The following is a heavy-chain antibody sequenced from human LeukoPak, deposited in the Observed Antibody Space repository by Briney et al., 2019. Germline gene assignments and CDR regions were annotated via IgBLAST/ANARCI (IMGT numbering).Heavy chain of an antibody. CDR2: ISGSGGST. D-gene: IGHD3-22*01. CDR1: GFTFSSYA. CDR3: PKDQKYYYDSSVCDY. V-gene: IGHV3-23*01. J-gene: IGHJ4*02. Sequence: GGSLRLSCAASGFTFSSYAMSWVRQAPGKGLDWVSAISGSGGSTYYADSVEGRFTISRDNSKNTLYLQMNSLRAEDTAVYYCPKDQKYYYDSSVCDYWGQGTLVTVSS.